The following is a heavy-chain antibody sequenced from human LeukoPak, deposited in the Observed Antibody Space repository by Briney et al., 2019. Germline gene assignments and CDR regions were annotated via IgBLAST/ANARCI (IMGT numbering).Heavy chain of an antibody. CDR2: IYPSGSP. D-gene: IGHD2-15*01. J-gene: IGHJ4*02. V-gene: IGHV4-4*07. CDR1: GGSISSYY. CDR3: ARASRVVPDY. Sequence: KPSETLSLTCTVSGGSISSYYWRWIRQPAGKGLEWIGRIYPSGSPNYNPSLKSRVTISVDTSKSQFSLKLSSVSVGDTAVYYCARASRVVPDYWGQGTRVTVSS.